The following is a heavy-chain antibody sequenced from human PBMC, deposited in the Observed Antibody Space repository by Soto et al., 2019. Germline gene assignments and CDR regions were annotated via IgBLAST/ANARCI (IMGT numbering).Heavy chain of an antibody. CDR3: ARGGLYAISPRDYYYYMDV. V-gene: IGHV1-18*01. Sequence: ASVKVSCKASGYTFTSYGISWVRQAPGQGLEWMGWISAYNGNTNYAQKLQGRVTMTTDTSTSTAYMELRSLRSDDTAVYYCARGGLYAISPRDYYYYMDVWGKGTTVTVSS. CDR2: ISAYNGNT. CDR1: GYTFTSYG. D-gene: IGHD2-8*01. J-gene: IGHJ6*03.